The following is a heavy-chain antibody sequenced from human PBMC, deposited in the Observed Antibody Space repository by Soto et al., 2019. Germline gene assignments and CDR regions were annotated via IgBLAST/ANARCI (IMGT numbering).Heavy chain of an antibody. J-gene: IGHJ4*02. CDR3: AKDYNNYWSGYYAH. Sequence: ASVKVSCKASGYTFTGYYVHWVREAPGQGLEWMGWINPETGGTSYAQKFQGRVTLSRDTSINTAYLELSSLRFDDTALYYCAKDYNNYWSGYYAHWGQGTPVTVSS. CDR1: GYTFTGYY. CDR2: INPETGGT. D-gene: IGHD3-3*01. V-gene: IGHV1-2*02.